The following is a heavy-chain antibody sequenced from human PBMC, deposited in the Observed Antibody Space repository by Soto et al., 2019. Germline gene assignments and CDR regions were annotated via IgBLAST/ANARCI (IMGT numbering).Heavy chain of an antibody. V-gene: IGHV4-59*01. CDR2: IYYSGST. CDR1: GGSISSYY. J-gene: IGHJ3*02. Sequence: SETLSLTCTVSGGSISSYYWSWIRQPPGKGLEWFGYIYYSGSTNYNPSLKSRVTISVDTSKNQFSLKLSSVTAADTAVYYCARDLGYYDYIWGSYRPHAFDSWGQGTRVTVSS. D-gene: IGHD3-16*02. CDR3: ARDLGYYDYIWGSYRPHAFDS.